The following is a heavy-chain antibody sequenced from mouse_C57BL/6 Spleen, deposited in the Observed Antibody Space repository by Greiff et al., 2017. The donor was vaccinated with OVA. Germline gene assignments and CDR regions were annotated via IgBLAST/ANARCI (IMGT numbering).Heavy chain of an antibody. Sequence: VQLQQSGAELVRPGASVKLSCKASGYTFTDYYINWVKQRPGQGLEWIARIYPGSGNTYYNEKFKGKATLTAEKSSSTAYMQLSSLTSEDSAVYFCARSGNSYYFDYWGQGTTLTVSS. V-gene: IGHV1-76*01. CDR1: GYTFTDYY. CDR2: IYPGSGNT. D-gene: IGHD3-1*01. CDR3: ARSGNSYYFDY. J-gene: IGHJ2*01.